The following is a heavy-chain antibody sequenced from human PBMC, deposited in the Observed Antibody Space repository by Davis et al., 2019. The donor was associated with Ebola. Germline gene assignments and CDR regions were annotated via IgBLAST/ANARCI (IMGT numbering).Heavy chain of an antibody. Sequence: PGGSLRLSCAASGFTFSSYSMNWVRQAPGKGLEWVSSISSSSSYIYYADSVKGRFTISRDNSKNTLYLQMNSLRAEDTAVYYCARVGNTAMVPYYYYGMDVWGQGTTVTVSS. V-gene: IGHV3-21*01. D-gene: IGHD5-18*01. CDR1: GFTFSSYS. J-gene: IGHJ6*02. CDR3: ARVGNTAMVPYYYYGMDV. CDR2: ISSSSSYI.